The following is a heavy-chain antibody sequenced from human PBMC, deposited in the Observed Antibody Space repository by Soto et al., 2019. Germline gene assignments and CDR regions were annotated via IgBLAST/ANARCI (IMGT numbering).Heavy chain of an antibody. CDR2: ISSDGSNK. Sequence: QLQLVESGGGVVQPGGSLRLSCEGPQFRFGIYGLHWVRQPPGKGLEWVAFISSDGSNKYYADSVAGRFAISRDNSKQTLYLQMASLRGDDAAVYFCAKGWGGRSAAPINEYWGREILVTGSS. CDR3: AKGWGGRSAAPINEY. V-gene: IGHV3-30*18. J-gene: IGHJ4*02. CDR1: QFRFGIYG. D-gene: IGHD6-25*01.